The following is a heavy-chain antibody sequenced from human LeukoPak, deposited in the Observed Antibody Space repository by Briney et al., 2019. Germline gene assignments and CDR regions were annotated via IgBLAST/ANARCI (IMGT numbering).Heavy chain of an antibody. Sequence: SETLSLTCTVSGGSISSYYWSWIRQPPGKGLEWIGYIYYSGSTYYNPSLKSRVTISVDTSKNQFSLKLSSVTAADTAVYYCARDTSNWQWLALNWFDPWGQGTLVTVSS. J-gene: IGHJ5*02. V-gene: IGHV4-59*12. CDR1: GGSISSYY. CDR3: ARDTSNWQWLALNWFDP. CDR2: IYYSGST. D-gene: IGHD6-19*01.